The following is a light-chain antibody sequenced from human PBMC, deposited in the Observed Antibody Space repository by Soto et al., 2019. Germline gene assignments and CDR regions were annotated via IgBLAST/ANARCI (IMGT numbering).Light chain of an antibody. V-gene: IGKV1-5*03. CDR3: QQYCDYST. J-gene: IGKJ1*01. CDR2: KAS. CDR1: QSIIRW. Sequence: DTQMTQSPSTLSASVGDRVTIACRASQSIIRWLAWSQQKPGKAPKLLIYKASILESGVPSRFSGTGSGTEFTLTISSLQPDDFATYYCQQYCDYSTFLQATNLEIK.